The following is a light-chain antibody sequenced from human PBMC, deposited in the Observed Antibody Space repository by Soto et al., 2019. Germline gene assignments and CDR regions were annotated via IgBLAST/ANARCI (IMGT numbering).Light chain of an antibody. CDR3: TSYTTTNTLA. CDR1: RSDIGAYNY. V-gene: IGLV2-14*01. Sequence: QSALTQPASVSGSPGQSITISCTGTRSDIGAYNYVSWFQQNPGKAPKCMIYDVYRRPSGVSHRFSGSKSANTASLTISGLQAEDEAVYYCTSYTTTNTLALGGGTKVTVL. J-gene: IGLJ2*01. CDR2: DVY.